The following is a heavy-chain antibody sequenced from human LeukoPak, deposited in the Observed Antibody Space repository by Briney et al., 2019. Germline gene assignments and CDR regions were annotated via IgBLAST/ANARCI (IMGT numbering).Heavy chain of an antibody. V-gene: IGHV1-18*01. J-gene: IGHJ4*02. CDR2: ISDYSNNM. CDR1: GYTFTNYG. Sequence: ASVKVSCKASGYTFTNYGITWVRQAPGQGLEWMGWISDYSNNMKFAQKLQGRVTMTTDTSTSTAYMELSRLRSDDTAVYYCARGTGGYYFDYWGQGTLVTVSS. D-gene: IGHD1-14*01. CDR3: ARGTGGYYFDY.